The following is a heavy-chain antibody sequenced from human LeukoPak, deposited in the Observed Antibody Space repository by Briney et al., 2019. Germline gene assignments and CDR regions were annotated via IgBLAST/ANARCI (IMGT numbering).Heavy chain of an antibody. CDR2: ISAYNGNT. D-gene: IGHD3-3*01. V-gene: IGHV1-18*01. Sequence: ASVKVSCKASGYAFNTYGISWVRQAPGQGLEWMGWISAYNGNTNYAQNLQGRVTMTTDTSTSTAYMELRSLRSDDTAVYYCARGSGVPFSPFGVVTLGDYWGQGTLVTVSS. CDR1: GYAFNTYG. J-gene: IGHJ4*02. CDR3: ARGSGVPFSPFGVVTLGDY.